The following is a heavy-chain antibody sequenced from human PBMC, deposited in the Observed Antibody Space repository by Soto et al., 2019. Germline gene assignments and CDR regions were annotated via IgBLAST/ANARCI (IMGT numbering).Heavy chain of an antibody. Sequence: SETLSLTCTVSGGSVSSGSYYWSWIRQPRGKGLEWIGYIYYSGSTNYCPSLKSRVTISVDTSKNHFALKLSSVTAADTAVYYCARGRYYYDSSGYYPTFDYWGQGTLVTVSS. J-gene: IGHJ4*02. D-gene: IGHD3-22*01. CDR3: ARGRYYYDSSGYYPTFDY. V-gene: IGHV4-61*03. CDR2: IYYSGST. CDR1: GGSVSSGSYY.